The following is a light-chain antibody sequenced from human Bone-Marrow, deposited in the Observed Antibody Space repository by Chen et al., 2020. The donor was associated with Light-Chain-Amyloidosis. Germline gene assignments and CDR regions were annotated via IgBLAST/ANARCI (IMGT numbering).Light chain of an antibody. Sequence: SYELTQPLSVSVALGQTATITCEGNNIGGKDVHWYQQRPAQAPVLVIYKNTNRPSGIPDRLSGSNSGNTATLTISRAQAGDEADYHCHVWGSYTAGFGGGTKLTVL. J-gene: IGLJ3*02. V-gene: IGLV3-9*01. CDR2: KNT. CDR3: HVWGSYTAG. CDR1: NIGGKD.